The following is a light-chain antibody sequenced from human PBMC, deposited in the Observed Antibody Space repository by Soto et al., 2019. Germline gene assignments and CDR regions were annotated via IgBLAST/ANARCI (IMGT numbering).Light chain of an antibody. J-gene: IGLJ2*01. CDR2: SNN. CDR3: AAWDDSLTVV. V-gene: IGLV1-44*01. Sequence: QSVLTQPPSASGTPGQRVTISCSGSSSNIGSNTVNWYQQLPGTAPKLLIYSNNQRPSGVPDRFSGSKSGTSASLAIRGLQSEDEADYYCAAWDDSLTVVFGGVTKLTVL. CDR1: SSNIGSNT.